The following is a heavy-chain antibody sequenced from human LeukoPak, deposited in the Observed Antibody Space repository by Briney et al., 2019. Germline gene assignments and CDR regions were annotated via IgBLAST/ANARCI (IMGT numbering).Heavy chain of an antibody. D-gene: IGHD5-18*01. CDR3: AKVHGYSYGFYYYYMDV. V-gene: IGHV3-30*02. Sequence: GGSLGLSCAASGFTFSSYGMHWVRQAPGKGLEWVAFIRYDGSNKYYADSVKGRFTISRDNSKNTLYLQMNSLRAEDTAVYYCAKVHGYSYGFYYYYMDVWGKGTTVTVSS. J-gene: IGHJ6*03. CDR1: GFTFSSYG. CDR2: IRYDGSNK.